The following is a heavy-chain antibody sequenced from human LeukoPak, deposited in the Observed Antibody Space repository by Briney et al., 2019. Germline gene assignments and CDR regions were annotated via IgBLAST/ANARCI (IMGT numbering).Heavy chain of an antibody. CDR2: IYISGST. D-gene: IGHD3-16*02. Sequence: SETLSLTCTVSGGSISTYHWNWLRQPAGKGLEWIGRIYISGSTSYNPSLKSRVTLSVDTSKNQFSLKLSSVTAADTAVYYCARLRTPALYRASWFDPWGQGTLVTVSS. J-gene: IGHJ5*02. CDR1: GGSISTYH. V-gene: IGHV4-4*07. CDR3: ARLRTPALYRASWFDP.